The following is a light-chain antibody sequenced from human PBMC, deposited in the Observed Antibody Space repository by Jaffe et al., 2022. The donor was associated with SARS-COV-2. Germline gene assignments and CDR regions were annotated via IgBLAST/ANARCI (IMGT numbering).Light chain of an antibody. V-gene: IGLV2-14*01. CDR2: DVS. CDR1: SSDLGGYNY. J-gene: IGLJ3*02. CDR3: SSYTSSSTRV. Sequence: QSALTQPASVSGSPGQSITISCTGTSSDLGGYNYVSWYQQHPGKAPKLLIYDVSNRPSGVSDRFSGSKSGNTASLTISELQAEDEADYYCSSYTSSSTRVFGGGTKLTVL.